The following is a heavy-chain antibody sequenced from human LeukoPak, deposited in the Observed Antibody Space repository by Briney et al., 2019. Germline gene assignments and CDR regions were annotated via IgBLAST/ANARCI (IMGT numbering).Heavy chain of an antibody. Sequence: GASVKVSCKASGYTFISYDINWVRQATGQGLEWMGWMNPNSGNTGYAQKFQGRVTMTRITSTSTAYMELSSLRSEDTAIYYCARRLAVAGVLPDYWGQGTPVTVSS. CDR2: MNPNSGNT. CDR3: ARRLAVAGVLPDY. CDR1: GYTFISYD. V-gene: IGHV1-8*01. D-gene: IGHD6-19*01. J-gene: IGHJ4*02.